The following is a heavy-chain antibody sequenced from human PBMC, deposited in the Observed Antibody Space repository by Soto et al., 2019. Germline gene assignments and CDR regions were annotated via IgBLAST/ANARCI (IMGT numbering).Heavy chain of an antibody. CDR1: GDSIGSSNW. CDR3: ARQASGTTSLDA. CDR2: IYHSGST. J-gene: IGHJ5*02. V-gene: IGHV4-4*02. D-gene: IGHD1-1*01. Sequence: SETLSLTCAVSGDSIGSSNWWSWVRQPPGKRPEWIGEIYHSGSTNYNPSLKSRVTISVDKSKSHFSLNLSSVTAADTAVYYCARQASGTTSLDAWGQGTLVTVSS.